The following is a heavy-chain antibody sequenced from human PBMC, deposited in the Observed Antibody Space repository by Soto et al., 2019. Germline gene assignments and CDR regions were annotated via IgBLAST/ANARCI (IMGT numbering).Heavy chain of an antibody. Sequence: GGSLRLSCAASGFTFSSYAMSWVRQAPGKGLEWVSAISCSGGSTYYADSVKGRFTISRDNSKNTLYLQMNSLRAEDTAVYYCAKDGIILFGYGMDXWGQGTTVTVSX. D-gene: IGHD1-20*01. CDR1: GFTFSSYA. CDR2: ISCSGGST. J-gene: IGHJ6*02. CDR3: AKDGIILFGYGMDX. V-gene: IGHV3-23*01.